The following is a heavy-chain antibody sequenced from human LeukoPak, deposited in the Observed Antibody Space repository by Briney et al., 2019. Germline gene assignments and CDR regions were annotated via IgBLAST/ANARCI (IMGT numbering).Heavy chain of an antibody. J-gene: IGHJ6*01. CDR3: ARGFSSWYPLDV. CDR2: IYSGGST. D-gene: IGHD6-13*01. V-gene: IGHV3-53*01. CDR1: GFTVSSNY. Sequence: GGSVRLSCAASGFTVSSNYMSWVRQAPGKGLEWVSVIYSGGSTYYADSVKGRFTISRDNSKNTLYLQMNSLRAEDTAVYYCARGFSSWYPLDVWGNGTTVTVSS.